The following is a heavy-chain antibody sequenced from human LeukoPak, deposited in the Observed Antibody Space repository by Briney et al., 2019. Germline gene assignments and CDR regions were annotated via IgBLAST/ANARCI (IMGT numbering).Heavy chain of an antibody. V-gene: IGHV3-13*01. J-gene: IGHJ6*02. CDR1: GFTFSSYD. CDR3: ARQATYYDFWSGYDHYYGMDV. CDR2: IGTAGDT. D-gene: IGHD3-3*01. Sequence: GGSLRLSCAASGFTFSSYDMHWVRQATGKGLEWVSAIGTAGDTYYPGSVKGRFTISRENAKNSLYLQMNSLRAGDTAVYYCARQATYYDFWSGYDHYYGMDVWGQGATVTVSS.